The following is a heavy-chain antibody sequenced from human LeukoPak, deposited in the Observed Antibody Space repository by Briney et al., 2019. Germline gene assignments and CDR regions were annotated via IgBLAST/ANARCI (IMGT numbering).Heavy chain of an antibody. CDR2: IYTSGST. Sequence: SSETLSLTCTVSGGSISSGSYYWSWIRQPAGKGLEWIGRIYTSGSTNYNPSLKSRVTISVDTSKNQFSLKLSSVTAADTAVYYCARGTLEMATPTVDYWGQGTLVTVSS. D-gene: IGHD5-24*01. CDR3: ARGTLEMATPTVDY. V-gene: IGHV4-61*02. CDR1: GGSISSGSYY. J-gene: IGHJ4*02.